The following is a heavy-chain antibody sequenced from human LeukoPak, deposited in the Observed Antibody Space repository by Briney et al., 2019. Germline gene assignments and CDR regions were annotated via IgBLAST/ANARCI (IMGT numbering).Heavy chain of an antibody. V-gene: IGHV3-48*03. CDR3: ARGFRHTAMFLDY. CDR1: GFTFSSYE. D-gene: IGHD5-18*01. Sequence: GGSLRLSCAASGFTFSSYEMNWVRQAPGEGLEWISCISGSGSPIYYADSVKGRFTISRDNAKNSLYLQVNSLRAEDTALYYCARGFRHTAMFLDYWGQGTLVTVSS. J-gene: IGHJ4*02. CDR2: ISGSGSPI.